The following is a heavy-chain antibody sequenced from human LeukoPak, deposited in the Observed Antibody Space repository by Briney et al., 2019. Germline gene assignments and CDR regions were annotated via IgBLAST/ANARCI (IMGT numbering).Heavy chain of an antibody. CDR2: INQDESET. J-gene: IGHJ4*02. Sequence: GGSLRLSCIVSGFSFSSYWMTWVRQAPGKGLEWMANINQDESETNYVDSVKGRLIISRDNAKNSVFLRMNSLRAEDTAVYYCARVRSPPEDNSNYRPVDQWGQGILVTVSS. CDR1: GFSFSSYW. V-gene: IGHV3-7*03. D-gene: IGHD1-1*01. CDR3: ARVRSPPEDNSNYRPVDQ.